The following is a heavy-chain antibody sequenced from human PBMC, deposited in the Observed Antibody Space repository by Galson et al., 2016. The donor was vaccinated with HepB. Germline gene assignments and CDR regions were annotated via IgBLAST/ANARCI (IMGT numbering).Heavy chain of an antibody. CDR3: ATDPTYDSSNH. D-gene: IGHD3-22*01. V-gene: IGHV3-48*02. CDR2: ISRSGSAK. Sequence: CAASGFSFSNYAMNWVRQAPGKGLELVSFISRSGSAKSYAESVKGRFTVSRVNAENSLYLQMDSLRDEGTAGYYCATDPTYDSSNHWGQGTLVSVSS. J-gene: IGHJ5*02. CDR1: GFSFSNYA.